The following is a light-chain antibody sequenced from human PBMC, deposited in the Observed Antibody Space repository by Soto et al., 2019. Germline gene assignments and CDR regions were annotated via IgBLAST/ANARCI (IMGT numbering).Light chain of an antibody. Sequence: EIVLTQSPGTLSLSPGEEATLSCRAGQSVDSNYLAWYQQKPGQTPRLXIYGASGRADGIPHRFSGIEFGTDFTLTISQVETEDFAVYYGQQYGTPRSVTFGQGTRLEIK. J-gene: IGKJ5*01. CDR3: QQYGTPRSVT. CDR2: GAS. CDR1: QSVDSNY. V-gene: IGKV3-20*01.